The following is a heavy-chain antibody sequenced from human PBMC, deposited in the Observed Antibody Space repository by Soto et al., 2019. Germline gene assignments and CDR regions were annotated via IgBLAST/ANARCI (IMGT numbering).Heavy chain of an antibody. CDR3: AKERGISGWYYYYGMDV. CDR1: GFTFTSYA. D-gene: IGHD6-19*01. V-gene: IGHV3-23*01. CDR2: ISASGGDT. J-gene: IGHJ6*02. Sequence: EVQLLESGGSMVQPGGSLRLSSAASGFTFTSYAMSWVRQAPGKGLEWVSAISASGGDTHYADAVKGRFVISRVNSRNTLSLQMYSLRAEDTAVYYCAKERGISGWYYYYGMDVWGQGTTVTVSS.